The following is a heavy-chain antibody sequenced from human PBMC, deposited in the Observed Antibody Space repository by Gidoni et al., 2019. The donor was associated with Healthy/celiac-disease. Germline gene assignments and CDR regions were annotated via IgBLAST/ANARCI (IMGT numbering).Heavy chain of an antibody. CDR2: IRSSRSYI. V-gene: IGHV3-21*01. CDR3: ARTTLVRGVDY. D-gene: IGHD3-10*01. Sequence: EGQLVEAGGGLVKPGGALRLSGAAPGFTFRSYSMNWVRQAPGKGLEWVSSIRSSRSYIYSADSVKCRFTISRDNAKHSLYLQMHSLRAEDTAVYYCARTTLVRGVDYWGQGTLVTVSS. J-gene: IGHJ4*02. CDR1: GFTFRSYS.